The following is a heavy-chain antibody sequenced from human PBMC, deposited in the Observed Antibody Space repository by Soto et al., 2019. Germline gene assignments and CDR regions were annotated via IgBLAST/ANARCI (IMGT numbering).Heavy chain of an antibody. CDR3: ARDNTVNYGMDV. V-gene: IGHV1-2*04. CDR1: GYTFTGYY. J-gene: IGHJ6*02. D-gene: IGHD4-17*01. CDR2: INPNSGGT. Sequence: ASVKVSCKASGYTFTGYYMHWVRQAPGQGLEWMGWINPNSGGTNYAQKFQGWVTMTRDTSISTAYMELSRLRSDDTAMYYCARDNTVNYGMDVWGQGTTVTVSS.